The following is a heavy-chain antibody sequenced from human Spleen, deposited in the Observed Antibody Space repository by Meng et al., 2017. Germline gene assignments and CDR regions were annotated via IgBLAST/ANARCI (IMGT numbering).Heavy chain of an antibody. V-gene: IGHV4-34*01. Sequence: QVELQQGGAGLLKPSETLSLPCVVSGGSFSDYYWSWIRQPPGKGLEWIGEINHSGSTNYNPSLESRATISVDTSQNNLSLKLSSVTAADSAVYYCARGPTTMAHDFDYWGQGTLVTVSS. D-gene: IGHD4-11*01. CDR2: INHSGST. CDR3: ARGPTTMAHDFDY. CDR1: GGSFSDYY. J-gene: IGHJ4*02.